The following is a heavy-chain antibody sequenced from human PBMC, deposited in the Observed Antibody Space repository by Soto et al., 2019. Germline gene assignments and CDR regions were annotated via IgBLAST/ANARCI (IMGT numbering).Heavy chain of an antibody. V-gene: IGHV3-48*01. D-gene: IGHD3-3*01. CDR3: ARDRITIPGKLTSSTHMDV. J-gene: IGHJ6*03. CDR1: GFTFSSYT. Sequence: GGSLRLSCAASGFTFSSYTMNWVRQAPGKGLEWVSYTSSSSSTINYTDSVKGRFTIARDNAKNSLYLQMNSLRAEDTAVYYCARDRITIPGKLTSSTHMDVWGKGTTVTVSS. CDR2: TSSSSSTI.